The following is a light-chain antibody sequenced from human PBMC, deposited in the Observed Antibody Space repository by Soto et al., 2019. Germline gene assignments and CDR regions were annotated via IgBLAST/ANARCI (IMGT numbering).Light chain of an antibody. CDR1: QSVNNNY. J-gene: IGKJ4*01. CDR3: QQYGRSLT. Sequence: EIVLTQSPGTLSLSPGERATLSCSASQSVNNNYLAWYQQKRGQAPRLLVYGASTRATGIPDRFSGSVSGTDFTLTISRLEPEDFAVYYCQQYGRSLTFGGGTKVEIK. CDR2: GAS. V-gene: IGKV3-20*01.